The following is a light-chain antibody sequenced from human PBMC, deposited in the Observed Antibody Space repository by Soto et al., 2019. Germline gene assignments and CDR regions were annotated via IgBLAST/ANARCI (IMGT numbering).Light chain of an antibody. Sequence: EIVLTQSPGTLSLSPGEGATLSCRASQGVSSSYLAWYQQIPGQSPRLLIYGTSSRATGIPDRFSGSGSGTDFTLTISRLEPEDSAVYYCQQYGSSPITCGGGTRVDIK. CDR1: QGVSSSY. CDR2: GTS. CDR3: QQYGSSPIT. V-gene: IGKV3-20*01. J-gene: IGKJ4*01.